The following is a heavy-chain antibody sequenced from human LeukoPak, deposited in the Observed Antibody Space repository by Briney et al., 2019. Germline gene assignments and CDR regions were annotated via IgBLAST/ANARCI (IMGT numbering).Heavy chain of an antibody. CDR2: IYTSGST. V-gene: IGHV4-4*07. D-gene: IGHD1-14*01. Sequence: SETLSLTCTVSGGSISSYYWSWIRQPARKGLEWIGRIYTSGSTNYNPSLKSRVTMSVDTYKNQFSLKLGSVTAADTAVYYCARLNQDNWFDPWGQGTLVTVSS. CDR1: GGSISSYY. CDR3: ARLNQDNWFDP. J-gene: IGHJ5*02.